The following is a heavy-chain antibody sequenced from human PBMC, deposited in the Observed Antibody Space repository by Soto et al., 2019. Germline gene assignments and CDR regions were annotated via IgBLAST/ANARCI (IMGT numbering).Heavy chain of an antibody. V-gene: IGHV4-61*01. CDR1: GGSVSSGSYY. D-gene: IGHD3-22*01. J-gene: IGHJ4*02. CDR3: ARDLGRSSGYFDY. CDR2: IYYSGST. Sequence: SETLSLTCTVSGGSVSSGSYYWSWIRQPPGKGLEWIGYIYYSGSTNYNPSLKSRVTISVDTSKNQFSLKLSSVTAADTAVYYCARDLGRSSGYFDYWGQGTLVTVSS.